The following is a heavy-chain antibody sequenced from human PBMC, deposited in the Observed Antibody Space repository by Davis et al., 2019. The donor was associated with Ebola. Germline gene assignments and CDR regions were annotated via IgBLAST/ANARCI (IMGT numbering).Heavy chain of an antibody. CDR2: IYYSGST. J-gene: IGHJ5*02. CDR3: ARARDGYNTQSNWFDP. D-gene: IGHD5-24*01. Sequence: MPSETLSLTCTVSGGSISSGGYYWSWIRQHPGKGLEWIGYIYYSGSTYYNPSLKRRVTISVDTSKNQFSLKLSSVTAADTAVYYCARARDGYNTQSNWFDPWGQGTLVTVSS. V-gene: IGHV4-31*03. CDR1: GGSISSGGYY.